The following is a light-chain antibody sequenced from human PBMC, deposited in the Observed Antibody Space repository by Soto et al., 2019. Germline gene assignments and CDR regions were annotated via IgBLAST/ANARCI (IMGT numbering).Light chain of an antibody. Sequence: LTQPASVSGSPGQSITISCTGTSSDVGGYNYVSWYQPHPGKAPKLMIYDVSNRPSGVSNRFSGSKSGNTASLTISGLQAEDEADYYCSSYTSSSTLDVFGTGTKATVL. CDR3: SSYTSSSTLDV. J-gene: IGLJ1*01. CDR1: SSDVGGYNY. CDR2: DVS. V-gene: IGLV2-14*01.